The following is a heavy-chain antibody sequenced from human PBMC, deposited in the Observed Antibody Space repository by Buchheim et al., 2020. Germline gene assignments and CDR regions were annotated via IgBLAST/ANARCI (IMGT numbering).Heavy chain of an antibody. CDR1: GFTFDDYG. J-gene: IGHJ6*02. D-gene: IGHD2-2*01. Sequence: EVQLVESGGGVVRPGGSLRLSCAASGFTFDDYGMSWVRQAPGKGLEWVSTINWNGGSIGYEDSVKGRFTISRDNAKKSLYLQMNSLRAEDTALYYCARGGCSRTSCYQYSHGMDVWGQGTT. V-gene: IGHV3-20*04. CDR2: INWNGGSI. CDR3: ARGGCSRTSCYQYSHGMDV.